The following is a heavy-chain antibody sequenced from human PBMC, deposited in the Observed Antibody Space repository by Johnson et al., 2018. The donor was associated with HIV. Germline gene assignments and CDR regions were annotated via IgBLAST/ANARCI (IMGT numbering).Heavy chain of an antibody. V-gene: IGHV3-23*04. CDR1: GFTFSSYA. D-gene: IGHD3-10*01. Sequence: VQLVESGGGLVQPGGSLRLSCAASGFTFSSYAMSWVRQAPGKGLEWVSAISGSGGSTYYADSVKGRFTISRDNSKNSLYLQMNSLRAEDTALYYCARDSMVQGVMWAFDIWGQGTMVTVSS. CDR3: ARDSMVQGVMWAFDI. J-gene: IGHJ3*02. CDR2: ISGSGGST.